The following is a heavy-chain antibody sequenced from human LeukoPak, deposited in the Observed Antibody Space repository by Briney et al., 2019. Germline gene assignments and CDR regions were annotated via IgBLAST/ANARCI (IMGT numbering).Heavy chain of an antibody. CDR1: GFTFSLYG. Sequence: GGSLRLSCVASGFTFSLYGIHWVRQAPGKGLEWVAVISYDGSNKYYADSVKGRFTISRDNSKNTNYLQMNSLRATNPGVSYCAKYGLTGIAALGRPHWFDTWGQGTLVTVSS. J-gene: IGHJ5*02. D-gene: IGHD1-14*01. CDR3: AKYGLTGIAALGRPHWFDT. CDR2: ISYDGSNK. V-gene: IGHV3-30*18.